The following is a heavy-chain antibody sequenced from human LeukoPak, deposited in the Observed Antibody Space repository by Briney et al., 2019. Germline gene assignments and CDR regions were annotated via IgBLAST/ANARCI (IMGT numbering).Heavy chain of an antibody. V-gene: IGHV1-2*02. CDR3: ARDLGVDSYGHTLYYYYMDV. CDR2: INPNSGDT. J-gene: IGHJ6*03. CDR1: GYTFTGYY. D-gene: IGHD5-18*01. Sequence: ASVKVSCKASGYTFTGYYMHWVRQAPGQGLEWMGWINPNSGDTNYAQKFQGRVTMTRDTSISTAYMELSSLRSDDTAVYYCARDLGVDSYGHTLYYYYMDVWGKGSMVTVSS.